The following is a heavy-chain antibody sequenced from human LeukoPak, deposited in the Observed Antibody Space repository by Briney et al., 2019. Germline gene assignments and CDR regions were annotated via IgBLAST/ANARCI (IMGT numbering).Heavy chain of an antibody. Sequence: SETLSLTCTVSGYSISSGYYWGWIRQPPGKGLEWIGNIYYSGTTYYNPSLKSRVSISVDTSKNWFSLKLSSVTAADRAVYSCVRHLTSKYSSGWYYVDYWGQGTLVTVSS. J-gene: IGHJ4*02. CDR3: VRHLTSKYSSGWYYVDY. CDR2: IYYSGTT. CDR1: GYSISSGYY. D-gene: IGHD6-19*01. V-gene: IGHV4-38-2*02.